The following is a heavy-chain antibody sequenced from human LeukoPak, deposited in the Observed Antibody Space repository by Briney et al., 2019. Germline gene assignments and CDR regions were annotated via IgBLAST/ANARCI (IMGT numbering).Heavy chain of an antibody. D-gene: IGHD2-8*01. CDR3: ARARGDCTNGVCYTGAFDI. V-gene: IGHV4-34*01. J-gene: IGHJ3*02. CDR1: GGSFSGYY. Sequence: PSETLSLTCAVYGGSFSGYYWSWIRQPPGKGLEWIGEINHSGSTNYNPSLKSRVTISVDTSKNQFSLKLSSVTAADTAVYYCARARGDCTNGVCYTGAFDIWGQGTMVTVSS. CDR2: INHSGST.